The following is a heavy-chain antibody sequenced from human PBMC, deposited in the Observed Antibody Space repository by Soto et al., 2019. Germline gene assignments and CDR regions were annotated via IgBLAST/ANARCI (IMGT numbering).Heavy chain of an antibody. V-gene: IGHV3-30*03. CDR1: GFTFSVHG. CDR2: ISYDGTNK. CDR3: AISPEDYNDDVMDV. Sequence: QVQLVESGGGVVQPGRSLRLSCAASGFTFSVHGMHWARQAPGKGLGWVALISYDGTNKYYADSVKGRFTISRDNSKNTLYLEINSLRAEDTAVYYCAISPEDYNDDVMDVWGQGTTVTVSS. J-gene: IGHJ6*02.